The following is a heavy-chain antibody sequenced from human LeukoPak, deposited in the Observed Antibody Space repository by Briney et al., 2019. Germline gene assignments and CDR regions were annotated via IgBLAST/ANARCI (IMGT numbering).Heavy chain of an antibody. J-gene: IGHJ4*02. CDR1: GGSISSSSYY. V-gene: IGHV4-61*01. CDR3: ASTQGWSSFYCGGDCPFDY. CDR2: IYYSGST. D-gene: IGHD2-21*02. Sequence: PSETLSLTCTVSGGSISSSSYYWSWIRQPPGKGLEWIGYIYYSGSTNYNPSLKSRVTISVDTSKNQFSLKLSSVTAADTAVYYCASTQGWSSFYCGGDCPFDYWGQGTLVTVSS.